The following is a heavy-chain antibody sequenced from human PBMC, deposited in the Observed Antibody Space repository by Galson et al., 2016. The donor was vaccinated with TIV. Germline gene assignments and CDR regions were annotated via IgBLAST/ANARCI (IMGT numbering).Heavy chain of an antibody. CDR2: ISGRGGTT. D-gene: IGHD1-26*01. Sequence: SLRLSCAASGFSLSDYAMTWVRQAPGKGLEWVSDISGRGGTTHYADSVKGRFTISRVNSKNTLYLHMSSLRAEDTALYYCARGPTTRRGYYGLDIWGQGTTVTVSS. CDR3: ARGPTTRRGYYGLDI. CDR1: GFSLSDYA. V-gene: IGHV3-23*01. J-gene: IGHJ6*02.